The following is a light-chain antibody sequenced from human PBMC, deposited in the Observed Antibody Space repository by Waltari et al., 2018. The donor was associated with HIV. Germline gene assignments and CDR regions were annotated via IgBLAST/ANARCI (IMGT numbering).Light chain of an antibody. CDR3: TSYTNINSLA. CDR1: SSDVGAYNS. J-gene: IGLJ3*02. CDR2: DVS. V-gene: IGLV2-14*03. Sequence: QSALTQPASVAGSAGQSITISCTGTSSDVGAYNSVSWYQHHPGKAPKLIIYDVSYRPSGISNRFSGSKSGSTASLTISGLQAEDEADYYCTSYTNINSLAFGGGTKLTVL.